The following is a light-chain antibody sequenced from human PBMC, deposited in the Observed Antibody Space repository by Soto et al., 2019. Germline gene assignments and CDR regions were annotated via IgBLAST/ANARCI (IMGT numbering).Light chain of an antibody. Sequence: DIQMTQSPSSLSASVGDRVTITCRASQDINNFLAWFQQKPGKAPKSLIFAATKLQSGVPSRFSGSGSGTDFTLTISSLQPEDFGTYYCQHYNGYPQTFGQGTRLEIK. CDR3: QHYNGYPQT. J-gene: IGKJ5*01. CDR1: QDINNF. CDR2: AAT. V-gene: IGKV1-16*01.